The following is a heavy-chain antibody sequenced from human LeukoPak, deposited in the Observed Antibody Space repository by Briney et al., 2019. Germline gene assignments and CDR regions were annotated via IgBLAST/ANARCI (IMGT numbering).Heavy chain of an antibody. CDR1: GGTFSSYA. CDR2: IIPILGIA. CDR3: ARDPMRGYSYGYYYYYYMDV. V-gene: IGHV1-69*04. D-gene: IGHD5-18*01. Sequence: SVNVSCKASGGTFSSYAISWVRQAPGQGLEWMGRIIPILGIANYAQKFQGRVTITADKSTSTAYMELSSLRSEDTAVYYCARDPMRGYSYGYYYYYYMDVWGKGTTVTVSS. J-gene: IGHJ6*03.